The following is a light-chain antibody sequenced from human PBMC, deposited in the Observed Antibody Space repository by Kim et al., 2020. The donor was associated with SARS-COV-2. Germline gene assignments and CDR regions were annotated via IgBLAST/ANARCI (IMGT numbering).Light chain of an antibody. CDR2: ETS. CDR1: QSVGNS. J-gene: IGKJ4*01. CDR3: QQRYNWPLT. V-gene: IGKV3-11*01. Sequence: SLPPGERATLSCRASQSVGNSLAWFQQKPGQAPRLLIFETSNRATGIPARFSGSGSGTAFTLTISSLEPEDFAVYYCQQRYNWPLTFGGGTKLEIK.